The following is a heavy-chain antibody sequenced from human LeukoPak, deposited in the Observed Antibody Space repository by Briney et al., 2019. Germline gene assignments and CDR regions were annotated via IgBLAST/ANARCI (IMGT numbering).Heavy chain of an antibody. CDR3: ARQGGEEWYSSSWYSDP. Sequence: PSETLSLTCTVSGGSISSSSYYWGWIRQPPGKGLEWIGSIYYSVSTYYNPSLKSRVTISVDTFKNQFSLKLSSVTAADTAAYYCARQGGEEWYSSSWYSDPWGQGTLVTVSS. J-gene: IGHJ4*02. D-gene: IGHD6-13*01. V-gene: IGHV4-39*01. CDR1: GGSISSSSYY. CDR2: IYYSVST.